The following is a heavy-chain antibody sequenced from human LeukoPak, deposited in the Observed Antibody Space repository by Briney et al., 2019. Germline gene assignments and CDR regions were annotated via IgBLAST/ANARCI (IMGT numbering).Heavy chain of an antibody. D-gene: IGHD2-8*02. Sequence: SETLSLTCTVSGYSISSGYYWGCLRPSRGKLLESTGTISHTGTTYYSPSLKSRFAISLDTSTNRFSLKLTSVTATDTAVYYCASAHYKATGLGYYFKFWGQGTLVSVSS. V-gene: IGHV4-38-2*02. J-gene: IGHJ4*02. CDR2: ISHTGTT. CDR3: ASAHYKATGLGYYFKF. CDR1: GYSISSGYY.